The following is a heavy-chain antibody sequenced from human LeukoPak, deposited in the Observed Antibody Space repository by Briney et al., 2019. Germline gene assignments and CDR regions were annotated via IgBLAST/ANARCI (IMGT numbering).Heavy chain of an antibody. CDR1: GFTFSGYN. V-gene: IGHV3-21*06. J-gene: IGHJ5*01. CDR2: ISRSSRSI. Sequence: GGSLRVSCVGSGFTFSGYNIDWVRQAPGKGLEWVSSISRSSRSIYYADSLKGRITISRDNNKNSVFLQMSGLRVDDTAVYYCARERSGPAVRAHQWFYPWGPGTLVIVSS. D-gene: IGHD1-26*01. CDR3: ARERSGPAVRAHQWFYP.